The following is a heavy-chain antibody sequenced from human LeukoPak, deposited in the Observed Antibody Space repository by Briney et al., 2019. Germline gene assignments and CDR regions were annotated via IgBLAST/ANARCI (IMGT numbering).Heavy chain of an antibody. J-gene: IGHJ3*02. V-gene: IGHV1-69*01. CDR2: ILPIFGTA. CDR3: ASGDDDFSLQSAFDI. D-gene: IGHD3-3*01. CDR1: GGTFSSYA. Sequence: SVKVSCKASGGTFSSYANSWVRQPPGQGLEWMGGILPIFGTANYAQKFQDRVTITANESTSTAYMELSSLRSEDTAVYYCASGDDDFSLQSAFDIWGQGTMVTVSS.